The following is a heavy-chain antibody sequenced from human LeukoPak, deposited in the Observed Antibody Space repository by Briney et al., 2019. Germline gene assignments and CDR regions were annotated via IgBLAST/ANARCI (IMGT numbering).Heavy chain of an antibody. D-gene: IGHD5-12*01. V-gene: IGHV4-30-4*01. J-gene: IGHJ5*02. CDR1: GGSISSGDYY. CDR2: INHSGST. CDR3: ARGRYSGYDQTLYWFDP. Sequence: PSQTLSLTCTVSGGSISSGDYYWSWIRQPPGKGLEWIGEINHSGSTNYNPSLKSRVTISVDTSKNQFSLKLSSVTAADTAVYYCARGRYSGYDQTLYWFDPWGQGTLVTVSS.